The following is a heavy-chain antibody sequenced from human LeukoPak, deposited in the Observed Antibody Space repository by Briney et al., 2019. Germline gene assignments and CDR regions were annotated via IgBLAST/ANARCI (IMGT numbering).Heavy chain of an antibody. CDR1: GYTFTSYG. V-gene: IGHV1-18*01. CDR2: ITTYSGNT. D-gene: IGHD3-22*01. J-gene: IGHJ6*03. CDR3: ARSLDYYDSSGSFYYFYMDV. Sequence: ASVKVSCKASGYTFTSYGISWVRQAPGQGLEWMGWITTYSGNTNYAQKFQGRVTMTAYTSTGTVYMELGSLRSDDTAVYFCARSLDYYDSSGSFYYFYMDVWGKGTTVTVSS.